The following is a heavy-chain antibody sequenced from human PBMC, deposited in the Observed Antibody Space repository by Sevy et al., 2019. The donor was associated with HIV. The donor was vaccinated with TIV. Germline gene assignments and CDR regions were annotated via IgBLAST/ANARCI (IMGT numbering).Heavy chain of an antibody. CDR3: TRRKGLQSIFDY. CDR1: GFTFGDYA. V-gene: IGHV3-49*04. J-gene: IGHJ4*02. D-gene: IGHD2-21*01. CDR2: LKSKADGGTV. Sequence: GGSLRLSCTTSGFTFGDYAMNWVRQAPGKGLEWVAFLKSKADGGTVDHAASVKGRFTSSRDDSKSIAYLQMNDLTTEDTGVYYCTRRKGLQSIFDYWGQGALVTVSS.